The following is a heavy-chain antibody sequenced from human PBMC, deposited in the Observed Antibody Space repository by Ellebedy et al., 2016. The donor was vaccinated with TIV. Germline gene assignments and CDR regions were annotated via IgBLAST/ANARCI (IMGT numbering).Heavy chain of an antibody. Sequence: KVSCKGSGYSFPTYWIGWVRHMPGKGLEWMGIIYPGDSDTRYSPSFQGQVTISADKSISTAYLQWSSLKASDTAMYYCARPNMGYYYMDVWGEGTTVTVSS. CDR2: IYPGDSDT. D-gene: IGHD2/OR15-2a*01. CDR1: GYSFPTYW. V-gene: IGHV5-51*01. J-gene: IGHJ6*03. CDR3: ARPNMGYYYMDV.